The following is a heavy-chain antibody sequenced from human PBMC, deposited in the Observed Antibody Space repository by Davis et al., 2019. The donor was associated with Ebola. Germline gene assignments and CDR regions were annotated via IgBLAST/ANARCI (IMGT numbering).Heavy chain of an antibody. V-gene: IGHV3-7*03. CDR2: IKQDGSEK. J-gene: IGHJ4*02. D-gene: IGHD3-22*01. CDR3: AKDIGALPYSSPFDY. CDR1: GFTFSSYW. Sequence: GESLKISCAASGFTFSSYWMSWVRQAPGKGLEWVANIKQDGSEKYYVDSVKGRFTISRDNAKNSLYLQMNSLTAEDTALYYCAKDIGALPYSSPFDYWGQGTLVTVSS.